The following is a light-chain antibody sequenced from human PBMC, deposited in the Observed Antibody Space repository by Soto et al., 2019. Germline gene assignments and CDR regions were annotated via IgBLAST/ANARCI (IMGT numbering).Light chain of an antibody. J-gene: IGLJ1*01. V-gene: IGLV2-8*01. Sequence: QSALTQPPSASGSPGQSVTISCTGTSSDVGGYNYVSWYQQYPGKVPKLMVYEVNKRPSGVPDLFSGSKSGNTASLTVSGLQAEDEADYYCTSSAGGNNVFGTGTKLTVL. CDR2: EVN. CDR1: SSDVGGYNY. CDR3: TSSAGGNNV.